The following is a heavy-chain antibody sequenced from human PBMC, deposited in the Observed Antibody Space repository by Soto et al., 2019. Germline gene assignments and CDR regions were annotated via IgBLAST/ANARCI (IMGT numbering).Heavy chain of an antibody. D-gene: IGHD2-21*02. CDR1: GGSISSYY. CDR2: IYTSGST. J-gene: IGHJ4*02. V-gene: IGHV4-4*07. Sequence: QVQLQESGPGLVKPSETLSLTCTVSGGSISSYYWSWIRQPAGKGLEWIGRIYTSGSTNYNPSLKSRVTMSVDTSKNQFSLKRSSVTAADTAVYYCARYAYCGGDCYPYYFDYWGQGTLVTVSS. CDR3: ARYAYCGGDCYPYYFDY.